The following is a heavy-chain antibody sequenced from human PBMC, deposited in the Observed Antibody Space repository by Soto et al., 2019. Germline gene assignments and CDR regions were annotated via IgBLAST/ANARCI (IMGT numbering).Heavy chain of an antibody. D-gene: IGHD3-10*01. CDR1: GYTFTCDV. V-gene: IGHV1-18*01. CDR2: IRAYNGNT. Sequence: ASVNCPVNASGYTFTCDVISWVRQAPGQVLDWMGWIRAYNGNTNYAQTLQGRVTINTDKSPSTAYMELRSLTSDDTAVYSCARRLDPTETCYYGSGSPGPLDYW. J-gene: IGHJ4*01. CDR3: ARRLDPTETCYYGSGSPGPLDY.